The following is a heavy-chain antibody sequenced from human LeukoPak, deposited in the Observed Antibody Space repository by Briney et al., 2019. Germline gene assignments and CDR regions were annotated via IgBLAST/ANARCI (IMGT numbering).Heavy chain of an antibody. CDR3: AKFEGALLGNYYMDV. J-gene: IGHJ6*03. CDR2: ISGGGDNT. V-gene: IGHV3-23*01. CDR1: GFPFSDSA. Sequence: GGSLRLSCAVSGFPFSDSAMSWVRQAPGKGLEWVSTISGGGDNTYFADSVKGRFTISRDNSKNTLFLQMVSLRAEDTAVYYCAKFEGALLGNYYMDVWGKGTTVTVSS.